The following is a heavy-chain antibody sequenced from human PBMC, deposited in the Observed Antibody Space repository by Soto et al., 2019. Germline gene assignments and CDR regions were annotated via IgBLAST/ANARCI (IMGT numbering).Heavy chain of an antibody. V-gene: IGHV3-7*01. CDR3: ARPVYYGSGSQARFDY. CDR2: IKQDGGGK. J-gene: IGHJ4*02. Sequence: EVQLVESGGGLVLPGGSLRLSCAASGFSFSGYWMSWVRQAPGKGLEWVANIKQDGGGKYYVDSVKGRFTISRDNAKNSLYLQMNSLRVEDTAVYYCARPVYYGSGSQARFDYWGQGTLVTVSS. CDR1: GFSFSGYW. D-gene: IGHD3-10*01.